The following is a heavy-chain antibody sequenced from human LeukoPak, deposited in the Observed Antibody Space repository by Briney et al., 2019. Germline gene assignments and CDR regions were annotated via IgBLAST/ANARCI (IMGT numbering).Heavy chain of an antibody. J-gene: IGHJ4*02. CDR1: GGSISSYY. CDR3: ARDSNVPY. V-gene: IGHV4-59*01. CDR2: IYYSGST. D-gene: IGHD2-2*01. Sequence: SETLSLTCTVSGGSISSYYWSWIRQPPGKGLEWIGYIYYSGSTNYNPSLKSRVTISVDTSKNQFSLKLSSVTAADTAVYYCARDSNVPYWGRGTLVTVSS.